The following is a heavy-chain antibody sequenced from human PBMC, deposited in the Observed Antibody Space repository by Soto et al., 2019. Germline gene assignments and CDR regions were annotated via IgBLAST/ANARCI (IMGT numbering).Heavy chain of an antibody. CDR2: ISGSGVST. CDR1: GFTFSSYA. CDR3: AKVPIGYYYYGMDV. J-gene: IGHJ6*02. Sequence: GGSLRLSCAASGFTFSSYAMSWVRQAPGKGLEWVSAISGSGVSTYYAESVKGRFTISRDNSKNTLYLQMNSLRAEDTAVYYCAKVPIGYYYYGMDVWGPEPPRTVSS. V-gene: IGHV3-23*01.